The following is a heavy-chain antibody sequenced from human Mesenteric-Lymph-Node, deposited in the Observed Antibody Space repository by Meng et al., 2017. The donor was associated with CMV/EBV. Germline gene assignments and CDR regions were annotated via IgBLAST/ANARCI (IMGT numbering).Heavy chain of an antibody. CDR2: SYYSEST. V-gene: IGHV4-39*01. CDR3: ARQEHYYDSSGYGWFDP. Sequence: ISTRCNYWDCIRQPSGKVLEWVGSSYYSESTSYNPSLKSRVTISGDTSKNQFSLNLSSVTAADTAVYYCARQEHYYDSSGYGWFDPWGQGTLVTVSS. J-gene: IGHJ5*02. CDR1: ISTRCNY. D-gene: IGHD3-22*01.